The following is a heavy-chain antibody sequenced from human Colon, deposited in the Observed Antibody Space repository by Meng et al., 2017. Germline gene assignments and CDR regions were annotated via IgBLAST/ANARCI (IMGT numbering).Heavy chain of an antibody. D-gene: IGHD3-9*01. V-gene: IGHV4-38-2*02. CDR3: ARGVDWAKSGNF. CDR2: IHPSGSS. Sequence: QVQLPGSGPGLVKPSETLSLPCSVSGYSISTAYYWGWIRQTPGKGLEWIGEIHPSGSSYYSPSLQSRVTITLDTSKNQFSLTLSSLTAADTAVYYCARGVDWAKSGNFWGQGTLVTVSS. CDR1: GYSISTAYY. J-gene: IGHJ4*02.